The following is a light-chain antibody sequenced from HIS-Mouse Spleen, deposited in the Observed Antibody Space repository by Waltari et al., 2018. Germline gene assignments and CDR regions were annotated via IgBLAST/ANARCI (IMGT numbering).Light chain of an antibody. CDR1: QGISSY. V-gene: IGKV1-8*01. Sequence: AIRMTQSPSSFSASTGDRVTITCRASQGISSYLAWYQQKPGKAPNLLIYAASTLQSGVPSRFSGSGSGTDFTLTISCLQSEDFATYYCQQYYSYRFTFGPGTKVDIK. CDR3: QQYYSYRFT. J-gene: IGKJ3*01. CDR2: AAS.